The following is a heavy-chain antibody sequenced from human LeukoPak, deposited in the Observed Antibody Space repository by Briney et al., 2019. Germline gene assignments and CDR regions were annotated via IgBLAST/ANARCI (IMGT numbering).Heavy chain of an antibody. V-gene: IGHV1-18*01. CDR1: GYTFTSYG. D-gene: IGHD2-2*01. J-gene: IGHJ4*02. CDR3: ARDSREVPAALFDY. Sequence: ASVKVSCKASGYTFTSYGISWVRQVPGQGLEWMGWISAYNGNTNYAQKLQGRVTMTTDTSTSTAYMELRSLRSDDTAVYYCARDSREVPAALFDYWGQGTLVTVSS. CDR2: ISAYNGNT.